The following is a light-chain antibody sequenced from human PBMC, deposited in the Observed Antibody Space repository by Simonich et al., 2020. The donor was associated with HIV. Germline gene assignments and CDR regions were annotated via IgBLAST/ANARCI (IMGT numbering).Light chain of an antibody. CDR1: QRMNIL. Sequence: DIQLTQSPSPLSASVGDKVTITCRASQRMNILLAWYQQKPGKVPNLLIYKASTLQSGVPSRFSGSGSGTEFTLTISSLQSEDFAVYYCQQYNNWPYTFGQGTKLEIK. J-gene: IGKJ2*01. CDR2: KAS. CDR3: QQYNNWPYT. V-gene: IGKV1-5*03.